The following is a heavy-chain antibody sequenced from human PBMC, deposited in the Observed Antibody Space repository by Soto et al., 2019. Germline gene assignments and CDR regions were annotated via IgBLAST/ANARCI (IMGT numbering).Heavy chain of an antibody. D-gene: IGHD4-17*01. CDR3: ARWTQTADDYSI. CDR1: GFTFSSYS. Sequence: EVQLVESGGGLVQPGGSLRLSCAASGFTFSSYSMNWVRQAPGKGLEWVSYISGSSSTKYYADSVRGRFTISRDNAQGSLYLQMNSLTAEDTAVYYCARWTQTADDYSIWGQGTLVTVSS. CDR2: ISGSSSTK. V-gene: IGHV3-48*01. J-gene: IGHJ4*02.